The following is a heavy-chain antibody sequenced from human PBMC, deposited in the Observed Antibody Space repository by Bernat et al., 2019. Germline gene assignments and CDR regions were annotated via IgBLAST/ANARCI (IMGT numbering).Heavy chain of an antibody. CDR1: GGSISSYY. CDR2: IYYSGST. Sequence: QVQLQESGPGLVKPSETLSLTCTVSGGSISSYYWSWIRQPPGKGLEWIGYIYYSGSTNYNPSLKSRVTISVDTSKNQFSLKLSSVTAADTAVYYCATSRSSGWYPGAFDIWGQGTMVTVSS. V-gene: IGHV4-59*01. CDR3: ATSRSSGWYPGAFDI. J-gene: IGHJ3*02. D-gene: IGHD6-19*01.